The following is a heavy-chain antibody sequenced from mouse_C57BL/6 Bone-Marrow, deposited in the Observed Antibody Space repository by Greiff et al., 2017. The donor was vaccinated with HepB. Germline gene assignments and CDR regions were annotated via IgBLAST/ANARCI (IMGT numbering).Heavy chain of an antibody. CDR3: ALITTVVEENYFDC. CDR2: IYPGSGST. Sequence: QVHVKQPGAELVKPGASVKMSCKASGYTFTSYWITWVKQRPGQGLEWIGDIYPGSGSTNYNEKFKSKATLTVDTSSSTAYMQLSSLTSEDSAVYYCALITTVVEENYFDCWGQGTTLTVSS. J-gene: IGHJ2*01. D-gene: IGHD1-1*01. V-gene: IGHV1-55*01. CDR1: GYTFTSYW.